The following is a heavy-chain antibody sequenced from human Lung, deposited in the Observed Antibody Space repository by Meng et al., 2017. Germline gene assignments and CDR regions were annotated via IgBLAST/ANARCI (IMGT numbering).Heavy chain of an antibody. CDR1: GGSISSSNW. J-gene: IGHJ5*02. V-gene: IGHV4-4*02. D-gene: IGHD3-10*01. Sequence: GPRPESGSGRVKPVGTLSLPCAVSGGSISSSNWWSWVRQPPGKGLEWIGEIYHSGSTNYNPSLKSRVTISVDKSKNQFSLKLSSVTAADTAVYYCARGSITMVRGVSVFDPWGQGTLVTVSS. CDR3: ARGSITMVRGVSVFDP. CDR2: IYHSGST.